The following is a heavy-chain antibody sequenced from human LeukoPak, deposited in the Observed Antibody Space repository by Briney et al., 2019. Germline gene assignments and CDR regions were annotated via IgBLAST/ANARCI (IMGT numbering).Heavy chain of an antibody. CDR3: ALNYDFWSGPFDY. CDR2: INAGSGNT. V-gene: IGHV1-3*01. J-gene: IGHJ4*02. Sequence: ASVKVSCKASGYTFTSYAMHWVRQAPGQRLEWMGWINAGSGNTKYSQKFQGRVTITRDTSASTAYMELSSLRSEDTAVYYCALNYDFWSGPFDYWGQGTLVTASS. D-gene: IGHD3-3*01. CDR1: GYTFTSYA.